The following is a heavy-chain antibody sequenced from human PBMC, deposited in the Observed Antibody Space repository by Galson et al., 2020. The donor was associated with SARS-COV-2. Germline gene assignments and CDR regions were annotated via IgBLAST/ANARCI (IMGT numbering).Heavy chain of an antibody. Sequence: GGSLRLSCAASGFTFSSYGMHWVRQAPGKGLEWVAVISYDGSTKYYADSVKGRFTISRDNSKNTLYLQMNSLRAEDTAVYYCASDSSGYYYVDYWGQGTLVTVSS. J-gene: IGHJ4*02. V-gene: IGHV3-30*03. CDR2: ISYDGSTK. D-gene: IGHD3-22*01. CDR3: ASDSSGYYYVDY. CDR1: GFTFSSYG.